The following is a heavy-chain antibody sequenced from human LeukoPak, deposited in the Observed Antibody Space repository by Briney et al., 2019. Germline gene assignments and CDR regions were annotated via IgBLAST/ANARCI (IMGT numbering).Heavy chain of an antibody. J-gene: IGHJ4*02. CDR1: GFTFSTYA. CDR3: AVLGYCSGGSCYSTNYFDY. Sequence: PGGSLRLSCAASGFTFSTYAMSWVRQAPGKGLEWVSGTSGSGRSIHYADFVKGRFTISRDNSKNTLYLQMNSLRAEDTAVYYCAVLGYCSGGSCYSTNYFDYWGQGTLVTVSS. D-gene: IGHD2-15*01. V-gene: IGHV3-23*01. CDR2: TSGSGRSI.